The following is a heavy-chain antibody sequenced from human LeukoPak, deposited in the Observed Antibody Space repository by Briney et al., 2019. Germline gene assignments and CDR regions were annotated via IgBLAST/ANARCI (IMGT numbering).Heavy chain of an antibody. J-gene: IGHJ6*03. V-gene: IGHV3-23*01. CDR2: ISDNGGST. D-gene: IGHD1-26*01. CDR3: AKYPGGFTGIVNYYHMDV. Sequence: GGSLRLSCAASGFIFSSSGMSWVRQAPGKGLEWVSTISDNGGSTYYPGSVKGRFTISRDNSKNTLYLQMNSLRAEDTAVYYCAKYPGGFTGIVNYYHMDVWGKGTTVTVSS. CDR1: GFIFSSSG.